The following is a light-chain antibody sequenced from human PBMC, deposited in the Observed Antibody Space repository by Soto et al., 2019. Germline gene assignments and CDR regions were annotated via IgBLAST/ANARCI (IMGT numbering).Light chain of an antibody. J-gene: IGLJ2*01. V-gene: IGLV1-44*01. Sequence: QSVLAQPPSASGTPVHRVTISCSGSSPNIGSNTVNWYQQLPGTAPKLVIYSNNQRPSGVPDRFSGSKSGTSASLAISGLQSEDEADYYCVAWDDSLNGYVVFGGGTKVTVL. CDR1: SPNIGSNT. CDR3: VAWDDSLNGYVV. CDR2: SNN.